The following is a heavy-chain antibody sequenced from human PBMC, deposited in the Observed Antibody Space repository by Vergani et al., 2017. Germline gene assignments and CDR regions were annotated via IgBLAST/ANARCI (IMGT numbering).Heavy chain of an antibody. D-gene: IGHD1-26*01. CDR3: AKTPKYSGSYYFDY. J-gene: IGHJ4*02. CDR1: GFTFDDYA. CDR2: ISGSGGST. Sequence: EVQLVESGGGLVQPGRSLRLSCAASGFTFDDYAMHWVRQAPGKGLEWVSAISGSGGSTYYADSVKGRFTISRDNSKNTLFLQMNSLRAEDTAEYYCAKTPKYSGSYYFDYWGQGTLVTVSS. V-gene: IGHV3-23*04.